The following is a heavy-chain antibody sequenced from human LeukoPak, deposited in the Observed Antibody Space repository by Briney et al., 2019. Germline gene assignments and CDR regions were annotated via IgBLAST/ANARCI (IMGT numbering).Heavy chain of an antibody. J-gene: IGHJ4*02. CDR2: ISAYNGNT. CDR1: GYTFTSYG. V-gene: IGHV1-18*04. D-gene: IGHD3-16*02. Sequence: ASVKVSCKASGYTFTSYGISWVRQAPGQGLEWMGWISAYNGNTNYAQKLQGRVTMTTDTSTSTAYMELRSLRSDDTAVYYCARDGGNYDYVWGSYRFYYFDYWGQGTRVTVSS. CDR3: ARDGGNYDYVWGSYRFYYFDY.